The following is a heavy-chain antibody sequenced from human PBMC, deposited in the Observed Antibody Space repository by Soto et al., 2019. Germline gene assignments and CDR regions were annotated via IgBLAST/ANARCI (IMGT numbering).Heavy chain of an antibody. CDR1: GVSISSYY. CDR3: ARGTTIFGVVRRRYFDY. CDR2: IYYSGST. V-gene: IGHV4-59*01. Sequence: ETLSLTCPVSGVSISSYYWSWIRQPPGKGPEWIGYIYYSGSTNYNPSLKSRVTISVDTSKNQFSLKLSSVTAADTAVYYCARGTTIFGVVRRRYFDYWGQGTLVTVYS. D-gene: IGHD3-3*01. J-gene: IGHJ4*02.